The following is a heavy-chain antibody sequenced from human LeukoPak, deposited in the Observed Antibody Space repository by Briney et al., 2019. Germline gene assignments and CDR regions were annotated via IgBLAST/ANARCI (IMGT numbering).Heavy chain of an antibody. CDR3: AKDGTPEPYGAEYYFDY. Sequence: SETLSLTCTVSGGSISSYYWSWIRQPPGKGLEWIGYIYYSGSTNYNPSLKSRVTISVDTSKNQFSLKLSSVTAADTAVYYCAKDGTPEPYGAEYYFDYWGQGTLVTVSS. V-gene: IGHV4-59*01. D-gene: IGHD1-14*01. J-gene: IGHJ4*02. CDR2: IYYSGST. CDR1: GGSISSYY.